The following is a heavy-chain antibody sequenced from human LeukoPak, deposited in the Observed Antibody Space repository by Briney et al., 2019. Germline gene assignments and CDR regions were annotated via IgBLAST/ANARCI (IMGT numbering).Heavy chain of an antibody. CDR3: ARQGSGGRAFDI. J-gene: IGHJ3*02. Sequence: SETLSLTCTVSGGSLGNYYWSWIRQPPGKGLEWIGYIYSSGSTNSNPSLKSRVTISVDTSKSQFSLKMTSVTAADTAVYYCARQGSGGRAFDIWGQGTMVTVSS. CDR1: GGSLGNYY. D-gene: IGHD1-26*01. CDR2: IYSSGST. V-gene: IGHV4-59*08.